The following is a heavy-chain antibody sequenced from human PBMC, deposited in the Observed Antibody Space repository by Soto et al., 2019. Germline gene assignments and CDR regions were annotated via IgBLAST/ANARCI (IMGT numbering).Heavy chain of an antibody. CDR2: IYYSGST. J-gene: IGHJ6*02. CDR3: ARDKEMAAVYYYGTDV. CDR1: GGSISSFY. Sequence: SETLSLTCTESGGSISSFYWSWIRQPPGKRLEWIGYIYYSGSTTYNPSLKSRVTISVDTSKNQLSLKLSSVTAADTAVYYCARDKEMAAVYYYGTDVWGQGTTVIGSS. D-gene: IGHD6-19*01. V-gene: IGHV4-59*01.